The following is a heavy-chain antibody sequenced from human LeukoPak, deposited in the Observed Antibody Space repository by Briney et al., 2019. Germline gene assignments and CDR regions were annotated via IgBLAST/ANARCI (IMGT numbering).Heavy chain of an antibody. J-gene: IGHJ4*02. V-gene: IGHV3-33*01. Sequence: GGSLRLSCAASGFTFSSYGMHWARQAPGKGLEWVAVIWYDGSNKYYADSVKGRFTISRDNSKNTLYLQMNSLRAEDTAVYYCARDSRGYSTYFDYWGQGTLVTVSS. CDR1: GFTFSSYG. CDR3: ARDSRGYSTYFDY. CDR2: IWYDGSNK. D-gene: IGHD3-22*01.